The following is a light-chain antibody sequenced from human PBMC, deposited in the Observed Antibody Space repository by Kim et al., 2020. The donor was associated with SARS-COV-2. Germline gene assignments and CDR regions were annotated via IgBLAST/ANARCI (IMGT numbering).Light chain of an antibody. CDR2: GKN. CDR3: NSRDSSGNHVV. J-gene: IGLJ2*01. Sequence: ALGQTVRITCQGDSLRSYYASWYQQKPGQAPVLVIYGKNNRPSGIPDRFSGSSSGNTASLTITGALAEDEADYYCNSRDSSGNHVVFGGGTKLTV. V-gene: IGLV3-19*01. CDR1: SLRSYY.